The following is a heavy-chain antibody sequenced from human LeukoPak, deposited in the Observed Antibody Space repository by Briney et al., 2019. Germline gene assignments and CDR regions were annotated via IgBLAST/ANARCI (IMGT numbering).Heavy chain of an antibody. D-gene: IGHD3-22*01. CDR2: INHSGST. V-gene: IGHV4-34*01. Sequence: YWGWIRQPPGKGLEWIGEINHSGSTNYNPSLKSRVTISVDTSKNQFSLKLSSVTAADTAVYYCARGGYYYDSSGYYYDYWGQGTLVTVSS. CDR3: ARGGYYYDSSGYYYDY. CDR1: Y. J-gene: IGHJ4*02.